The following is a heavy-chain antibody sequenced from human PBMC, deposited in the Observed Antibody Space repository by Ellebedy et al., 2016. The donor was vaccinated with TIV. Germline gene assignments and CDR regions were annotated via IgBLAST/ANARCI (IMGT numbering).Heavy chain of an antibody. J-gene: IGHJ4*02. Sequence: GGSLRLXXAASGFTFSIYAMSWVRQAPGKGLECVSTISGSGANAYYADSVKGRFTISRDNAKNTLYLQMNSLRAEDTAVYHCACFGGDQPYWGQGTLVTVSS. CDR1: GFTFSIYA. V-gene: IGHV3-23*01. CDR2: ISGSGANA. CDR3: ACFGGDQPY. D-gene: IGHD2-21*02.